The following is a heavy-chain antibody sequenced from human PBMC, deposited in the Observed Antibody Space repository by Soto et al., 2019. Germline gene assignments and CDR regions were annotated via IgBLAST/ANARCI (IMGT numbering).Heavy chain of an antibody. CDR3: ARGKTVTTFSAYGMDV. V-gene: IGHV1-58*01. CDR2: IVVGSGNT. CDR1: GFTFTSSA. Sequence: SVKVSCKASGFTFTSSAVQWVRQARGQRLEWIGWIVVGSGNTNYAQKFQERVTITRDMSTSTAYMELSSLRSEDTAVYYCARGKTVTTFSAYGMDVWGQGTTVTVSS. D-gene: IGHD4-4*01. J-gene: IGHJ6*02.